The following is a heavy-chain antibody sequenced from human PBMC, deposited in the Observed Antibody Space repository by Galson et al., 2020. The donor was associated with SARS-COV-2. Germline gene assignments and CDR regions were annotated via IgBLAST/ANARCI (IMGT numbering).Heavy chain of an antibody. CDR1: GYSFTSYW. J-gene: IGHJ6*03. CDR3: ARLPVVPAAYYYYYYYMDV. Sequence: KIGESLKISCKGSGYSFTSYWIGWVRQMPGKGLEWVGIIYPGDSNTRYSPSFQGQVTISADKSISTAYLQWSSLKASDTAMYYCARLPVVPAAYYYYYYYMDVWGKGTTVTVSS. D-gene: IGHD2-2*01. V-gene: IGHV5-51*01. CDR2: IYPGDSNT.